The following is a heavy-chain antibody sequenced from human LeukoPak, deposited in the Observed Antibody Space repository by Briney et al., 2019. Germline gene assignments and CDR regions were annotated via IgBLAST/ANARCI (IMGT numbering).Heavy chain of an antibody. V-gene: IGHV1-2*02. CDR1: GYTFTGYY. Sequence: ASVKVSCKASGYTFTGYYMHWVRQAPGQGLEWMGWINPNSGGTNYAQKFQGRVTMTRDTSISTAYMELSRLRSDDTAVYYCARDPGPVGGYCSGGSCSNWFDPWGQGTLVTVSS. J-gene: IGHJ5*02. CDR3: ARDPGPVGGYCSGGSCSNWFDP. CDR2: INPNSGGT. D-gene: IGHD2-15*01.